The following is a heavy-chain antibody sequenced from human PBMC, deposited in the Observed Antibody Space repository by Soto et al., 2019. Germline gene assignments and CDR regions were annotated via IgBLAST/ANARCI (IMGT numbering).Heavy chain of an antibody. J-gene: IGHJ5*02. CDR3: AKDQGGFDP. CDR2: ISGSGGST. Sequence: GGSLRLSCAASGFIFGGYSMSWVRQAPGKGLEWVSAISGSGGSTYYADSVKGRFTISRDNSKNTLYLQMNSLRAEDTAVYYCAKDQGGFDPCGQGTLVTAPQ. V-gene: IGHV3-23*01. CDR1: GFIFGGYS.